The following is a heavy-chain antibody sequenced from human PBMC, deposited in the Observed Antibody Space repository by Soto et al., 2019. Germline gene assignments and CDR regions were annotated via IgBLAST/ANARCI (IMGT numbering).Heavy chain of an antibody. CDR3: ARALSSGWHEGYYYGMDV. D-gene: IGHD6-19*01. Sequence: GSVKVSFKASGYTFTGYYMHCVRQAPGQGLEWMGWINPNSGGTNYAQKFQGWVTMTRDTSISTAYMELSRLRSDDTAVYYCARALSSGWHEGYYYGMDVWGQGTTVTVSS. J-gene: IGHJ6*01. CDR1: GYTFTGYY. CDR2: INPNSGGT. V-gene: IGHV1-2*04.